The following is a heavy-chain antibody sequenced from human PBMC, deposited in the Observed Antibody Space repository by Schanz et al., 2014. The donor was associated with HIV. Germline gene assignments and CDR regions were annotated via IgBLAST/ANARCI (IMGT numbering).Heavy chain of an antibody. CDR2: ISHNGNND. CDR3: ARDRHYYDSKYLGKGNYYYYYGMDV. Sequence: QVDLVESGGGVVQPGRSLRLSCTASGFTFSTNDMHWVRQLPGKGLEWVAVISHNGNNDYYADSVKGRFTISRDNSKNTLSLQMKSLRAEDTAMYYCARDRHYYDSKYLGKGNYYYYYGMDVWGQGTTVTVSS. V-gene: IGHV3-30*03. J-gene: IGHJ6*02. D-gene: IGHD3-22*01. CDR1: GFTFSTND.